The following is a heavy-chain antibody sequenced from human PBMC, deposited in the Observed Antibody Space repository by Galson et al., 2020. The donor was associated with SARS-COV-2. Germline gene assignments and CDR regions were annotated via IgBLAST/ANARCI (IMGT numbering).Heavy chain of an antibody. J-gene: IGHJ4*02. CDR2: ISSSSSYI. V-gene: IGHV3-21*01. D-gene: IGHD1-1*01. CDR1: GFTLSSYS. CDR3: ARAQLERRGDC. Sequence: NSGGSLRLSCAASGFTLSSYSMNWVRQAPGKGLEWVSSISSSSSYIYYADSVKGRFTISRDNAKNSLYLQMNSLRAEDTAVYYCARAQLERRGDCWGQGTLVTVSS.